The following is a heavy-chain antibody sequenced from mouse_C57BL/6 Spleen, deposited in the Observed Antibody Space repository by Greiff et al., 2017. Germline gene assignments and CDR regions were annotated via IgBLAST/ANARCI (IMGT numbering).Heavy chain of an antibody. V-gene: IGHV5-4*01. CDR3: AREGYSNSGAWFAY. CDR2: ISDGGSYT. CDR1: GFTFSSYA. Sequence: EVKLEESGGGLVKPGGSLKLSCAASGFTFSSYAMSWVRQTPEKRLEWVATISDGGSYTYYPDNVKGRFTISRDNAKNNLYLQMSHLKSEDTAMYYCAREGYSNSGAWFAYWGQGTLVTVSA. J-gene: IGHJ3*01. D-gene: IGHD2-5*01.